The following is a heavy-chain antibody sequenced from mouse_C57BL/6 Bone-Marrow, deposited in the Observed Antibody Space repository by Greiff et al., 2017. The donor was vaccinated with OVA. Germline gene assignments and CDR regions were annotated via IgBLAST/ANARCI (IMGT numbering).Heavy chain of an antibody. V-gene: IGHV1-69*01. J-gene: IGHJ3*01. Sequence: QVQLQQPGAELVMPGASVKLSCKASGYTFTSYWMHWVKQRPGPGLEWIGELDPSDSYPNYNQKFKGKSTLTVDKSSSTAYMQLSSLTSEDSAVYYCARSYYDYDGFAYWGQGTLVTVSA. D-gene: IGHD2-4*01. CDR2: LDPSDSYP. CDR3: ARSYYDYDGFAY. CDR1: GYTFTSYW.